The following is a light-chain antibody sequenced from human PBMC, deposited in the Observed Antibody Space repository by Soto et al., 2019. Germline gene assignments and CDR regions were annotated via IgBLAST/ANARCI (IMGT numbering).Light chain of an antibody. Sequence: QSALTQPASVSGSPGQSITISCTGTSSDVGGYKFVSWYQQHPGKATKLMIYEVSNRPSGVSNRFAGSKSGNTASLTISGLQAEDEADYYCTSYTSSSTLYVFGTGTKLTVL. V-gene: IGLV2-14*01. CDR2: EVS. J-gene: IGLJ1*01. CDR1: SSDVGGYKF. CDR3: TSYTSSSTLYV.